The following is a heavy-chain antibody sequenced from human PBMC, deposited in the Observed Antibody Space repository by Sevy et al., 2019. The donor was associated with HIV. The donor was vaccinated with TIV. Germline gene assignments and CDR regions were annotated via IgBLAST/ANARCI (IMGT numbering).Heavy chain of an antibody. CDR1: GFTFSSYS. CDR3: ARLGGRAAYRDAFDI. CDR2: ISSSSSYI. V-gene: IGHV3-21*01. Sequence: GGSLRLSCAASGFTFSSYSMNWVRQAPGKGLEWVSSISSSSSYIYYADSVKGRFTISRDNAKNSLYLQMNSLGAEDTAVYYCARLGGRAAYRDAFDIWGQGTMVTVSS. D-gene: IGHD6-13*01. J-gene: IGHJ3*02.